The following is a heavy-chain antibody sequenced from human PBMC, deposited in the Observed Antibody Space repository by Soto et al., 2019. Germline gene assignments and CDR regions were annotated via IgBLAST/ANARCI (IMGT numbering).Heavy chain of an antibody. J-gene: IGHJ6*02. CDR2: ISAYNGNT. D-gene: IGHD2-15*01. CDR3: ASFHIAVVVSAFGGYYGMDV. CDR1: GYTFTSYG. Sequence: QVQLVQSGAEVKKPGASVKVSCKASGYTFTSYGISWVRQAPGQGLEWMGWISAYNGNTNYAQKLQGRVTMTTDTSTSTAYMVLRSLRSDDTAVYYFASFHIAVVVSAFGGYYGMDVCGQGTTVTVSS. V-gene: IGHV1-18*04.